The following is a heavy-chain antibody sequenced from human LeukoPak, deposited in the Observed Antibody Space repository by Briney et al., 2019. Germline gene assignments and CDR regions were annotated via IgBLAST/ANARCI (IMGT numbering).Heavy chain of an antibody. CDR1: GFTFSSYA. D-gene: IGHD3-9*01. CDR2: ISYDGSNK. Sequence: GGSLRLSCAASGFTFSSYAMHWVRQAPGKGLEWVAVISYDGSNKYYADSVKGRFAISRDNSKNTLYLQMNSLRAEDTAVYYCAKDGNDILTGYLFDYWGQGTLVTVSS. CDR3: AKDGNDILTGYLFDY. V-gene: IGHV3-30*09. J-gene: IGHJ4*02.